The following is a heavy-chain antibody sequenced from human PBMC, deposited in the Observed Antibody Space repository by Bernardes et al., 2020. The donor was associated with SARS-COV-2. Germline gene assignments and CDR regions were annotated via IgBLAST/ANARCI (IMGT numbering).Heavy chain of an antibody. V-gene: IGHV4-4*07. CDR2: IYTSGST. Sequence: SETLSRTCTVSGGSISSYYWSWIRQPAGKGLEWIGRIYTSGSTNYNPSLKSRLTMSVDTSKNQFSLKLSSVTAADTAVYYCAREWWADCTNGVCYPRGPYYYNYGMDVWGQGTRVTVSS. J-gene: IGHJ6*02. CDR3: AREWWADCTNGVCYPRGPYYYNYGMDV. CDR1: GGSISSYY. D-gene: IGHD2-8*01.